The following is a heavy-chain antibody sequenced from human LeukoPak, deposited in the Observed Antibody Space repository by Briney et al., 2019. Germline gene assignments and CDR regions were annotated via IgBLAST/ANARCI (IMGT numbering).Heavy chain of an antibody. V-gene: IGHV4-39*01. Sequence: PSETLSLTCTVSGGSTGSSDYYWGWVRQPPGKGLEWIGSIYYSGSTYYNPSLKSRVTISVDTSKNQFSLKLSSVTAVDTAVCYCARSGRTTGAFDIWGQGTMFTVSS. CDR2: IYYSGST. J-gene: IGHJ3*02. CDR3: ARSGRTTGAFDI. CDR1: GGSTGSSDYY. D-gene: IGHD1-1*01.